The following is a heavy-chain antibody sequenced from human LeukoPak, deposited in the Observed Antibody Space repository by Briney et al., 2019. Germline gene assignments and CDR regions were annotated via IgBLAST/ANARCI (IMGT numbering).Heavy chain of an antibody. J-gene: IGHJ4*02. CDR1: GYSFTGYY. V-gene: IGHV1-2*02. CDR3: ARGSETYYDFWSGSSFDY. D-gene: IGHD3-3*01. CDR2: INPNNGAT. Sequence: ASVKVSCKAYGYSFTGYYIHWVRQAPGQGLDWMGWINPNNGATKYAQKFQGRVTMTRDTSISRAYMELTRLRSDDTAVYYCARGSETYYDFWSGSSFDYWGQGTLVTVSS.